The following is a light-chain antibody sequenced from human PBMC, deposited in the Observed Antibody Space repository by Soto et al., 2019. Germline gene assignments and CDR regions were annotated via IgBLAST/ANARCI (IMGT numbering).Light chain of an antibody. Sequence: QSALTQPASVSGSPGQSITIFCTGTSSDVGNYNLVSWYQQHPGKAPKLMIYEGSKRPSGVSNRFSGSKSGNTASLTISGLQAEDEADYYCCSYAGSTTYVFGTGTKVTVL. CDR2: EGS. CDR1: SSDVGNYNL. CDR3: CSYAGSTTYV. V-gene: IGLV2-23*01. J-gene: IGLJ1*01.